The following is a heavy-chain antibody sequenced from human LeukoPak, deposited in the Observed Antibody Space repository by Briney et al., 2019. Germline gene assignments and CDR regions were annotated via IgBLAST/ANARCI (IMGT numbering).Heavy chain of an antibody. J-gene: IGHJ3*02. V-gene: IGHV1-69*05. CDR3: ARDLVATIVAPDAFDI. CDR1: GGTFSSYA. D-gene: IGHD5-12*01. Sequence: ASVKVSCKASGGTFSSYAISWVQQAPGQGLEWMGRIIPIFGTANYAQKFQGRVTITTDESTSTAYMELSSLRSEDTAVYYCARDLVATIVAPDAFDIWGQGTMVTVSS. CDR2: IIPIFGTA.